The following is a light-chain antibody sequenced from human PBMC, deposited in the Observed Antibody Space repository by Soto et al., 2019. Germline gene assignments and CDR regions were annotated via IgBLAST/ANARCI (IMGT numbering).Light chain of an antibody. J-gene: IGLJ1*01. CDR1: DVGSYNL. CDR2: EVT. Sequence: QDVRTEDACVSKASGQSSTTSCKKSDVGSYNLVSWYQQHPGKAPKLMIYEVTKRPSGVSNRFSGSKSGNTASLTISGLQAEDEADYYCCSYAGSTIHYVFGTGTKVTVL. CDR3: CSYAGSTIHYV. V-gene: IGLV2-23*02.